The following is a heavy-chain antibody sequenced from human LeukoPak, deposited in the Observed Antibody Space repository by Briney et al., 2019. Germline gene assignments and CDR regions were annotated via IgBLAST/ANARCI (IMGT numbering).Heavy chain of an antibody. J-gene: IGHJ6*03. CDR2: IYYSGST. D-gene: IGHD4-17*01. CDR3: ARATDYYYYYMDV. Sequence: SETLSLTCTVSGGSISSSSYYWGWIRQPPGKGLEWIGSIYYSGSTYYNPSLKSRVTISVDTSKNQFSLKLSSVTAVDTAVYYCARATDYYYYYMDVWGKGTTVTVSS. V-gene: IGHV4-39*01. CDR1: GGSISSSSYY.